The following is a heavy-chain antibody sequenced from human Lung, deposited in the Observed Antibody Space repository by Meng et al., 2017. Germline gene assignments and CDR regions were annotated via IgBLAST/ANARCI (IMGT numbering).Heavy chain of an antibody. D-gene: IGHD2-15*01. J-gene: IGHJ4*02. CDR3: ARGRVVVSATPSDY. V-gene: IGHV3-21*01. CDR2: ISSSPT. CDR1: GFTFSSYS. Sequence: EVQRLGSGGGLVKRGWSLRLSCAASGFTFSSYSMNVVRQAPGQGLEWVSSISSSPTYADSVKGRFTISRDNAENSLYLQMNSLRVEDTAVYFCARGRVVVSATPSDYWGQGTLVTVSS.